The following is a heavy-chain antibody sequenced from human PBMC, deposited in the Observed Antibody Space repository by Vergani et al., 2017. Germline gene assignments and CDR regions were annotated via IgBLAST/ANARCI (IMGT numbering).Heavy chain of an antibody. CDR2: IFYSGNT. CDR3: ARHDRLGGAPDASDI. CDR1: GGSILSPTYY. D-gene: IGHD4/OR15-4a*01. Sequence: QLQVQESGPGLVKPSEILSLICTVSGGSILSPTYYWGWIRQPPGKGLEWIGRIFYSGNTYYNPSLNSRGTISVNTTKNQFSLKLSAVTAADTAVYYCARHDRLGGAPDASDIWGQGTMVTVSS. V-gene: IGHV4-39*01. J-gene: IGHJ3*02.